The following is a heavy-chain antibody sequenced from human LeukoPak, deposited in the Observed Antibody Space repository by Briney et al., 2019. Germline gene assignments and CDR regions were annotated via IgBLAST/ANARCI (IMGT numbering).Heavy chain of an antibody. Sequence: GASVKVSCKASGYTFTSYYMHWVRQAPGQGLEWMGIINPNGGSTGYAQTFQGRVTMTRDTSTSTVYMELSSLRSEDTAVYYCAREVATDGGDYFDYWGQGTLVTVSS. V-gene: IGHV1-46*01. CDR3: AREVATDGGDYFDY. CDR2: INPNGGST. CDR1: GYTFTSYY. D-gene: IGHD5-12*01. J-gene: IGHJ4*02.